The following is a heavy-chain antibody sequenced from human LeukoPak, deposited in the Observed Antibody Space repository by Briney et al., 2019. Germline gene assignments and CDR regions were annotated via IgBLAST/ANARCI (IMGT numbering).Heavy chain of an antibody. Sequence: GGSLRLSCATSGCTFTNDAMSWGRQAPGKGLGWVSAISGSASSSYYADSVKGRFTISRDNSKNTLYLQMNSLRADDTAVYYCAMKAVPRHRLYDAFDFWGQGTVVIVSS. J-gene: IGHJ3*01. CDR2: ISGSASSS. V-gene: IGHV3-23*01. CDR1: GCTFTNDA. D-gene: IGHD6-25*01. CDR3: AMKAVPRHRLYDAFDF.